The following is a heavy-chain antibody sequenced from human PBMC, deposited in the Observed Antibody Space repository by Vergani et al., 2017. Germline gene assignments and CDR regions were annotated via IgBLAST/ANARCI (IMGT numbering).Heavy chain of an antibody. CDR2: ISPVFGTT. CDR3: AREYDTGGLIDY. V-gene: IGHV1-69*13. D-gene: IGHD3-22*01. Sequence: QVQLVQSGTAVKKPGSSVKVSCKSSGGTFTNYPISWVRQAPGQGLEWMGRISPVFGTTNYAQSFQGRITITADESSDTGYMELNSLTSVDTAVYYCAREYDTGGLIDYWGQGTLVTVSS. J-gene: IGHJ4*02. CDR1: GGTFTNYP.